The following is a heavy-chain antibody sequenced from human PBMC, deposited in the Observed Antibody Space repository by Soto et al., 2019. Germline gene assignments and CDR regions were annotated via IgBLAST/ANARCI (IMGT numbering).Heavy chain of an antibody. CDR1: GFTFSSYA. CDR3: ARGDDSKPYRRAGYYGMDV. D-gene: IGHD3-22*01. Sequence: QVQLVECGGGVVQPGRSLRLSCAASGFTFSSYAMHWVRQAPGKGLEWVAVISYDGSNKYYEDSVKGRFTISRDNSKNTLYLQMNSLRAEDTAVYYCARGDDSKPYRRAGYYGMDVWGQGTTVTVSS. J-gene: IGHJ6*02. V-gene: IGHV3-30-3*01. CDR2: ISYDGSNK.